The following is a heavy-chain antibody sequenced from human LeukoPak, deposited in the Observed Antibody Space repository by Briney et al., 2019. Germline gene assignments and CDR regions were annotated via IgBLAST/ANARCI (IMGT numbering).Heavy chain of an antibody. V-gene: IGHV1-18*01. J-gene: IGHJ5*02. CDR1: GYTFTSYG. D-gene: IGHD6-13*01. CDR2: ISAYNGNT. Sequence: ASVKVSCKASGYTFTSYGISWVRQAPGQGLEWMGWISAYNGNTNYAQKLQGRVTMTTDTSTSTAYMELRSLRSDDTAVYYCAREGLGSSSPYWFDPWGQGTLVTVSS. CDR3: AREGLGSSSPYWFDP.